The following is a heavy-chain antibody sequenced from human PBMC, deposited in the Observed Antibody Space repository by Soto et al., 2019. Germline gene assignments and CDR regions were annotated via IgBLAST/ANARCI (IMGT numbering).Heavy chain of an antibody. CDR1: GFTFSSYA. V-gene: IGHV3-30-3*01. J-gene: IGHJ4*02. Sequence: PGGSLRLSCAASGFTFSSYAMHWVRQAPGKGLEWVAVISYDGSNKYYADSVKGRFTISRDNSKNTLYLQMNSLRAEDTAVYYCARRVGYCSGGSCYLDYWGQGTLVTVSS. D-gene: IGHD2-15*01. CDR3: ARRVGYCSGGSCYLDY. CDR2: ISYDGSNK.